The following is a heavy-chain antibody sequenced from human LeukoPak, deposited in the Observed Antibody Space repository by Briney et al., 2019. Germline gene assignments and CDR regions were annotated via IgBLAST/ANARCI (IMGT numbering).Heavy chain of an antibody. CDR3: ARDGGNSNYVPLYYFDY. Sequence: GASVKVSCKASGYTFTSYYMHWVRQAPGQGLEWMGIINPSGGSTSYAQKFQGRVTMTRDTSTSTVYMELSSLRSEDTAVYYCARDGGNSNYVPLYYFDYWGQGTLVTVSS. D-gene: IGHD1-7*01. CDR2: INPSGGST. CDR1: GYTFTSYY. V-gene: IGHV1-46*01. J-gene: IGHJ4*02.